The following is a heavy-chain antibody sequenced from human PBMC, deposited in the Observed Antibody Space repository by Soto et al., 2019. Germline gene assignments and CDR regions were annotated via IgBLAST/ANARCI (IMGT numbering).Heavy chain of an antibody. CDR2: VNHSKIT. J-gene: IGHJ4*02. CDR3: ARLCLWSGFYCWDPRGFDF. D-gene: IGHD3-3*01. V-gene: IGHV4-34*02. CDR1: GGSFNGYY. Sequence: QVQLQQWGSGLLRPSETLSLTCGVHGGSFNGYYWTWIRQAPGKGLDWIGEVNHSKITNYNRTPNNRVTISLDTSKRQISLDLRSGTAADTAVYYGARLCLWSGFYCWDPRGFDFWGPGTLVTVSS.